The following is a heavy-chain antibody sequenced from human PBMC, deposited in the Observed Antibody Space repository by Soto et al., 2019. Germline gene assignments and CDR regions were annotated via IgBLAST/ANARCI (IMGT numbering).Heavy chain of an antibody. CDR3: ATKDNGKYFFDS. D-gene: IGHD1-26*01. CDR2: IHHTGYT. V-gene: IGHV4-28*01. CDR1: GSSISNDNW. Sequence: SETLSLTCGVSGSSISNDNWWVWLRQPPGKGLEWIGYIHHTGYTYSNPALKSRLTMSVDTSKNQFSLRLSSVTAVDTAVYYCATKDNGKYFFDSWDQVALGTVSS. J-gene: IGHJ4*02.